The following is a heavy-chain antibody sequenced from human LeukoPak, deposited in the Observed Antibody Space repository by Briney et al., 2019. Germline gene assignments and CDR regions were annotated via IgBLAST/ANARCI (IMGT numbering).Heavy chain of an antibody. D-gene: IGHD3-3*01. J-gene: IGHJ4*02. CDR1: GYTFTSYD. CDR3: ARPGRTIFGVVTLYYFDY. CDR2: MNPNSGNT. V-gene: IGHV1-8*03. Sequence: GASVKVSCKASGYTFTSYDINWVRQATGQGLEWMGWMNPNSGNTGYAQKFQGRVTITRNTSISTAYMELSSLRSEDTAVYYCARPGRTIFGVVTLYYFDYWGQGTLVTVSS.